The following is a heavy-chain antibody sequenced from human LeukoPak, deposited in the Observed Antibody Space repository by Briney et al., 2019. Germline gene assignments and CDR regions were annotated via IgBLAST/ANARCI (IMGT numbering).Heavy chain of an antibody. J-gene: IGHJ5*02. CDR3: AKTIASLGSGARYFDP. CDR1: GYSFTNYW. CDR2: MHPGESEI. Sequence: GESLKISCKASGYSFTNYWIAWVRQKPGKGLEWMGIMHPGESEINYSPSFEGQVTISADTSISTAYLEWYSLKASDSAIYYCAKTIASLGSGARYFDPWGQGTMITVSS. D-gene: IGHD5/OR15-5a*01. V-gene: IGHV5-51*01.